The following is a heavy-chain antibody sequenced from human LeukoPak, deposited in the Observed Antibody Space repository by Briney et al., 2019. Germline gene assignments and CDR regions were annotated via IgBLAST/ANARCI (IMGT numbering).Heavy chain of an antibody. CDR3: ARDLGDAYGYSSGWYPGTYGMDV. V-gene: IGHV4-38-2*02. J-gene: IGHJ6*02. CDR1: GYSISSGYY. D-gene: IGHD6-19*01. Sequence: SETLSLTCTVSGYSISSGYYWGWIRQPPGKGLEWIGSIYHSGSTYYNPSLKSRVTISVGTSKNQFSLKLSSVTAADTAVYYCARDLGDAYGYSSGWYPGTYGMDVWGQGTTVTVSS. CDR2: IYHSGST.